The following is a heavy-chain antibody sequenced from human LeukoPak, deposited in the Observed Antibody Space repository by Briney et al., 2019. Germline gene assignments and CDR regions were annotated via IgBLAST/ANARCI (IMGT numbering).Heavy chain of an antibody. CDR1: GYTFTGYY. CDR3: ARDQYSYGDNWFDP. V-gene: IGHV1-2*02. Sequence: ASVKVACKASGYTFTGYYMHWVRQAPGQGLEWMGWINPNSGGTNYAQKFQGRVTMTRDTSISTAYMELSRLRSDDTAVYYCARDQYSYGDNWFDPWGQGTLVTVSS. CDR2: INPNSGGT. J-gene: IGHJ5*02. D-gene: IGHD5-18*01.